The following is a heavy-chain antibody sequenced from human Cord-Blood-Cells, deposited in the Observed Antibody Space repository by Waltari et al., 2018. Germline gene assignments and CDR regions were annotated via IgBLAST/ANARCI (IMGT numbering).Heavy chain of an antibody. J-gene: IGHJ3*02. CDR3: ARYPVGIAAAGSAFDI. V-gene: IGHV4-4*02. Sequence: QVQLQESGPGLVKPSGTLSLTCAVSGGSISSSNWWSWVRQPPGKGLGWIGEIFDSGSTTSNPSLKSRGTSSVDKSKNQFSLRLSSVTAADTAVYYCARYPVGIAAAGSAFDIWGQGTMVTVSS. CDR2: IFDSGST. CDR1: GGSISSSNW. D-gene: IGHD6-13*01.